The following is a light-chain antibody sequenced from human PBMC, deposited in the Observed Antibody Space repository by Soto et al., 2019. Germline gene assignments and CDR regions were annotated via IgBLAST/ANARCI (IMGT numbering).Light chain of an antibody. J-gene: IGKJ1*01. CDR3: QQYYSRVT. CDR2: KAS. CDR1: QSISSW. V-gene: IGKV1-5*03. Sequence: DIQMTQSPSTLSASVGDRVTITCRANQSISSWLAWYQRRPGKAPRLLISKASSLESGVPSRFSGGGFGTDFTLTISSLQPDDFATYYCQQYYSRVTFGQGTTVEIK.